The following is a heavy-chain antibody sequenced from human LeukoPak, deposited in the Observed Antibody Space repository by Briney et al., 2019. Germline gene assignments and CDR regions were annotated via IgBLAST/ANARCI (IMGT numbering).Heavy chain of an antibody. CDR2: IYYSGST. CDR3: ARVRSGELWLRAGTNYFDY. Sequence: PSETLSLTCTVSGGSISSYYWSWIRQPPGKGLEWIGYIYYSGSTNYNPSHKSRVTISVDTSKNQFSLKLSSVTAADTAVYYCARVRSGELWLRAGTNYFDYWGQGTLVTVSS. J-gene: IGHJ4*02. D-gene: IGHD5-18*01. V-gene: IGHV4-59*01. CDR1: GGSISSYY.